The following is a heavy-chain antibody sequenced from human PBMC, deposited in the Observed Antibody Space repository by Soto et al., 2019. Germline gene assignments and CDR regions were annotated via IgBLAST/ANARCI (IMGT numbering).Heavy chain of an antibody. J-gene: IGHJ4*02. CDR2: ISSGGST. Sequence: EVQLVESGGGLVQPGGSLRLSCEASGFIFKDYAMTWVRQAPGAGLEWVSTISSGGSTLYAESVRGRFTISRDNSKNTLYLQLNSLKTDGTAVYFCAKSKGGTCTWPEDWGQGSLVTVSS. D-gene: IGHD3-16*01. CDR3: AKSKGGTCTWPED. CDR1: GFIFKDYA. V-gene: IGHV3-23*04.